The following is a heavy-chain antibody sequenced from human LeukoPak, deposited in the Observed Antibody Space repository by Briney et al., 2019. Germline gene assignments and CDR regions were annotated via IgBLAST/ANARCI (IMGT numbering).Heavy chain of an antibody. V-gene: IGHV1-18*01. Sequence: ASVKVSCKASGYTFTNYGINWVRQAPGQGLEWMGWISAYNGNTNYAQNLQGRVTMTTDTSTSTAYVELRNLRSDDTAVYYCARGRPELTNWFDPWGQGTLVTVSS. CDR1: GYTFTNYG. CDR2: ISAYNGNT. CDR3: ARGRPELTNWFDP. D-gene: IGHD1-26*01. J-gene: IGHJ5*02.